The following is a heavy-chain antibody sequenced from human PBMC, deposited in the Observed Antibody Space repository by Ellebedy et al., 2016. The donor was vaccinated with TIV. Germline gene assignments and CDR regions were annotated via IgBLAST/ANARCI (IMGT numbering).Heavy chain of an antibody. CDR3: ASAGYSYGLGY. D-gene: IGHD5-18*01. CDR2: ISGSGGST. CDR1: GFTFSSYA. J-gene: IGHJ4*02. Sequence: GGSLRLXCAASGFTFSSYAMSWVRQAPGKGLEWVSAISGSGGSTYYADSVKGRFTISRDNSKNTLYLQMNSLRAEDTAVYYCASAGYSYGLGYWGQGTLVTVSS. V-gene: IGHV3-23*01.